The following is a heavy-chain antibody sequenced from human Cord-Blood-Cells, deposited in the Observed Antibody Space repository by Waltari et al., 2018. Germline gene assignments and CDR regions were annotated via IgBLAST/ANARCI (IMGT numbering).Heavy chain of an antibody. CDR1: VVTLSSHP. V-gene: IGHV1-69*01. J-gene: IGHJ4*02. D-gene: IGHD3-9*01. CDR3: ARSIGYDILTGYYYYFDY. Sequence: QVQLVQSGAEVNKPGPSVQVSCKASVVTLSSHPISWVPHAPVQGPEWMGGIIPIFGTANYAQKFQGRVTITADESTSTAYMELSSLGSEDTAVYYCARSIGYDILTGYYYYFDYWGQGTLVTVSS. CDR2: IIPIFGTA.